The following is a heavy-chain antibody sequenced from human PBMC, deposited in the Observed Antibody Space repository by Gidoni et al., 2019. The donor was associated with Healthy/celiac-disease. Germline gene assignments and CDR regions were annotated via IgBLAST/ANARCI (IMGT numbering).Heavy chain of an antibody. Sequence: GLEWVAVIWYDGSNKYYADSVKGRFTISRDNSKNTLYLQMNSLRAEDTAVYYCAREGRVTMVRGTKGPYYFDYWGQGTLVTVSS. J-gene: IGHJ4*02. V-gene: IGHV3-33*01. CDR2: IWYDGSNK. CDR3: AREGRVTMVRGTKGPYYFDY. D-gene: IGHD3-10*01.